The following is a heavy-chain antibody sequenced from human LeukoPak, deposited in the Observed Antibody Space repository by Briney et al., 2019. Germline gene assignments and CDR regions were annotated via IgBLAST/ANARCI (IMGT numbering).Heavy chain of an antibody. Sequence: PGGSLRLSCAASGVTFSTYWMHWVRQAPGKGLVWVSRINSDGSSTGYADPVKGRFTISRDNAKNTLYLQMNSLRAEDTAVYYCARDSPHSSNDFHYWGQGTLVTVSS. J-gene: IGHJ4*02. CDR2: INSDGSST. D-gene: IGHD6-13*01. CDR3: ARDSPHSSNDFHY. V-gene: IGHV3-74*01. CDR1: GVTFSTYW.